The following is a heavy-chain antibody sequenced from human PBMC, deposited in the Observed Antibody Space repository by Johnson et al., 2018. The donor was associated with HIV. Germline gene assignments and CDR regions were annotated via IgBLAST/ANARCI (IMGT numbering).Heavy chain of an antibody. V-gene: IGHV3-30*03. Sequence: QVHLVESGGGVVQPGRSLRLSCAASGFTFSSYGMHWVRQAPGKGLEWVAVISYDGTNIYYRDSVKGRFTISRDNSKNTLYLHMDSLRAEDTAVYYCRIYSYGGGGPFEIWGQGTMVTVSS. J-gene: IGHJ3*02. D-gene: IGHD5-18*01. CDR1: GFTFSSYG. CDR2: ISYDGTNI. CDR3: RIYSYGGGGPFEI.